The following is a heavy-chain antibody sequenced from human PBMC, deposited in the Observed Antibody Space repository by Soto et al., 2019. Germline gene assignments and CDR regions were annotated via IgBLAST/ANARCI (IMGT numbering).Heavy chain of an antibody. Sequence: KPSETLSLTCSVSGGSITSGGHYWNWIRQRPGKGLEWIGYIYYSGTTFYSPSLKSRVTISLDTSKNQFSLKLSSVNAADTAVYYCARNRGGDSSPCLFDLWGQGTVVTVSS. J-gene: IGHJ4*02. D-gene: IGHD2-21*02. CDR1: GGSITSGGHY. CDR2: IYYSGTT. V-gene: IGHV4-31*03. CDR3: ARNRGGDSSPCLFDL.